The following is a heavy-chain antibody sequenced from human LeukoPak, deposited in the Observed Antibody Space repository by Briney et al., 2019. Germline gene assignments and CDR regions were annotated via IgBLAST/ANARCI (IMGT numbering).Heavy chain of an antibody. CDR1: GGTFSSYA. J-gene: IGHJ3*02. Sequence: GASVKVSCKASGGTFSSYAISWVRQAPGQGLEWMGRIIPILGIANYAQKFQGRVTITADKSTSTAYMELSSLRSEDTAVYYCARASCSGGSCYVRVAFDIWGQGTMVTVSS. D-gene: IGHD2-15*01. CDR2: IIPILGIA. V-gene: IGHV1-69*04. CDR3: ARASCSGGSCYVRVAFDI.